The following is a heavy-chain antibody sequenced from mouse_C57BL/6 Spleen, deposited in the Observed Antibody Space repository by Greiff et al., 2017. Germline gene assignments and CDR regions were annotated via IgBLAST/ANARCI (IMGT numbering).Heavy chain of an antibody. CDR3: AREGIWYYGSREPFDD. J-gene: IGHJ2*01. D-gene: IGHD1-1*01. Sequence: QVQLQQPGAELVMPGASVKLSCKASGYTFTSYWMHWVKQRPGQGLEWIGEIDPSASYPNSNQKFKGKSTLTVDKSSSTAYMQLSSLTCGDSADYYCAREGIWYYGSREPFDDWGQGTTLTVSS. CDR2: IDPSASYP. V-gene: IGHV1-69*01. CDR1: GYTFTSYW.